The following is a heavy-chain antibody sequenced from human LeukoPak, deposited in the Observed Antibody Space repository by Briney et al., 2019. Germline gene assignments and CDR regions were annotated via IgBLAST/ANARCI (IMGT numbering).Heavy chain of an antibody. V-gene: IGHV3-23*01. Sequence: GGSLRLSCAASGFTVSSNYVSWVRQAPGKGLEWVSAISGSGGSTYYADSVKGRFTISRDNSKNTLYLQMNSLRAEDTAVYYCAKEQSSTSDLHYYGMDVWGQGTTVTVSS. J-gene: IGHJ6*02. CDR2: ISGSGGST. D-gene: IGHD2-2*01. CDR1: GFTVSSNY. CDR3: AKEQSSTSDLHYYGMDV.